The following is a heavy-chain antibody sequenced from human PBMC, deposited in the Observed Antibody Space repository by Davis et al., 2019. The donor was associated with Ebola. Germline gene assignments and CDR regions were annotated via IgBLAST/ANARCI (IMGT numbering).Heavy chain of an antibody. Sequence: GGSLRLSCTDSVITFSSYAMTWVRQAPGKGLEWVSAISGSGGSTYYADSVKGRFTISRDNSKNTLYLQMNSLRADDTAVYYCAKDPKEWLPHNWFDPWGQGTLVTVSS. J-gene: IGHJ5*02. CDR2: ISGSGGST. V-gene: IGHV3-23*01. CDR1: VITFSSYA. D-gene: IGHD3-3*01. CDR3: AKDPKEWLPHNWFDP.